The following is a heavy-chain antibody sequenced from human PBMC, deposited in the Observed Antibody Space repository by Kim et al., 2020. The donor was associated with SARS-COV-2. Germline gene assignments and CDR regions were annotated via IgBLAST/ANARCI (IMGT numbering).Heavy chain of an antibody. J-gene: IGHJ2*01. CDR3: ARPPWPVARNNWYFDR. CDR2: INTNTGNP. V-gene: IGHV7-4-1*02. D-gene: IGHD5-12*01. CDR1: GYTFTSYA. Sequence: ASVKVSCKASGYTFTSYAMNWVRQAPGQGLEWMGWINTNTGNPTYAQGFTGRFVFSFDTSVSTAYLQISSLKAEDTAVYYCARPPWPVARNNWYFDRWGRGTLVTVSS.